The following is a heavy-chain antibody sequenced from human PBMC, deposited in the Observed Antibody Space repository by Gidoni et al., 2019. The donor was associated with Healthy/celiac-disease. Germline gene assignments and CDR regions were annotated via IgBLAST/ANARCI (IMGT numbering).Heavy chain of an antibody. D-gene: IGHD3-22*01. J-gene: IGHJ6*02. CDR3: ARDPIDYYDSSGYYYYYYYGMDV. V-gene: IGHV3-66*01. CDR2: IYSGGST. Sequence: EVQLVESGGGWVQAGGSRRLSCEAAGFTVSSNYMSWVRKAPGKGLEWVSVIYSGGSTYYADSVKGRFTISRDNSKNTLYLQMNSLRAEDTAVYYCARDPIDYYDSSGYYYYYYYGMDVWGQGTTVTVSS. CDR1: GFTVSSNY.